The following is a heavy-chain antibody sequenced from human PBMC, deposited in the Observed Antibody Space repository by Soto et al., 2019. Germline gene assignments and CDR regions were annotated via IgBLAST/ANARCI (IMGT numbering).Heavy chain of an antibody. CDR2: ISAYNGNT. Sequence: GASVKVSCKVSGYTVTSYGITWVRQAPGQGLEWMGWISAYNGNTNYAQKLQGRVTMTTDTSTSTAYMELRGLRSEDSAVYYCARSGLAYYHYSRCSKNDYWGQGTLATVSS. CDR1: GYTVTSYG. CDR3: ARSGLAYYHYSRCSKNDY. V-gene: IGHV1-18*01. J-gene: IGHJ4*02. D-gene: IGHD3-22*01.